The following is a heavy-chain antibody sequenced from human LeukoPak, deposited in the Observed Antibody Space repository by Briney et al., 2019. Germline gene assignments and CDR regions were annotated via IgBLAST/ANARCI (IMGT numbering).Heavy chain of an antibody. CDR2: IRFDGTKQ. D-gene: IGHD3-16*01. CDR3: ARDDGYLRLGA. V-gene: IGHV3-33*01. Sequence: GGSLRLSCVPASGFTFSSHGMHWVRQAPGKGLEWVSGIRFDGTKQYYRDSAKGRFTVSRDDSKNTLYLQMNSLRAEDTAVYYCARDDGYLRLGAWGQGTLVTVSS. CDR1: GFTFSSHG. J-gene: IGHJ5*02.